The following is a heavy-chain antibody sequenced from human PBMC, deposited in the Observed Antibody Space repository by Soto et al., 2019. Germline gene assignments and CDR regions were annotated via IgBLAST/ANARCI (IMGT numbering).Heavy chain of an antibody. CDR2: ISYDGSNK. CDR3: AKDSYSSSWYLYRHYYYGMDV. V-gene: IGHV3-30*18. J-gene: IGHJ6*02. D-gene: IGHD6-13*01. CDR1: GFTFSSYG. Sequence: QVQLVESGGGVVQPGRSLRLSCAASGFTFSSYGMHWVRQAPGKGLEWVAVISYDGSNKYYADSVKGRFTISRDNSKNXLXPXXNSLRAEDTAVYYCAKDSYSSSWYLYRHYYYGMDVWGQGTTVTVSS.